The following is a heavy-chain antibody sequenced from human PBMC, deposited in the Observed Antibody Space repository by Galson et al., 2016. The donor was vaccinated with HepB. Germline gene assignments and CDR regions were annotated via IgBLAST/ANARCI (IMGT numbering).Heavy chain of an antibody. CDR1: SGSVSSGGYY. J-gene: IGHJ6*02. CDR2: IQNPGST. D-gene: IGHD2/OR15-2a*01. V-gene: IGHV4-61*08. CDR3: ARDEGFYNGMDV. Sequence: SETLSLTCTVSSGSVSSGGYYWSWVRQSPGKGLEWIGYIQNPGSTNYNPSLKGRVTISIDRSKNQFFLELTYVTAAVTAVYYCARDEGFYNGMDVWGQGTTVTGSS.